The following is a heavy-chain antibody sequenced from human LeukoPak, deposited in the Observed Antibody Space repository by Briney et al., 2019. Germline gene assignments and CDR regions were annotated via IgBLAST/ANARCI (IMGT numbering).Heavy chain of an antibody. V-gene: IGHV4-59*01. D-gene: IGHD1-1*01. CDR2: IYYSGST. CDR1: GGSITTNY. Sequence: KPSETLSLTCTVSGGSITTNYWTWIRRPPGKGLEWIGYIYYSGSTYYNPSLKSRVTLSVDTSKNQFSLKLSSVTAADTAVYYCAREGTSGTHLNWFDPWGQGTLVTVSS. J-gene: IGHJ5*02. CDR3: AREGTSGTHLNWFDP.